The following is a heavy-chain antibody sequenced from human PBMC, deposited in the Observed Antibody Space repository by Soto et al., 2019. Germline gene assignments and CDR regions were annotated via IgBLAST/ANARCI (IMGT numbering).Heavy chain of an antibody. Sequence: VGSLRLSCAASGFTFSRYGMNWLRQAPGKGLEWVASISSTTSYVYYADSVKGRFSTSRDNAKNILYLEMYALRTEDTAVYYCARDPSEGRVGNWFESWGQGTLVTVSS. CDR1: GFTFSRYG. V-gene: IGHV3-21*06. J-gene: IGHJ5*01. D-gene: IGHD2-2*01. CDR3: ARDPSEGRVGNWFES. CDR2: ISSTTSYV.